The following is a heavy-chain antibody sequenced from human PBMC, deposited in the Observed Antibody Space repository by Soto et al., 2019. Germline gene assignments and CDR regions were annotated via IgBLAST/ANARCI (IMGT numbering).Heavy chain of an antibody. CDR3: ATHDGPAAAGLVLDF. Sequence: EVRLVESGGGLVQTGGSLRLSCEASGFTFSSRWMTWVRQGPGKGLEGVASIHEDKNAKDYVDSVKGRFTISRDNAKNSLYLQMNSLRDEDTAVYYCATHDGPAAAGLVLDFWGQGALVIVSS. D-gene: IGHD6-25*01. V-gene: IGHV3-7*02. CDR1: GFTFSSRW. J-gene: IGHJ4*02. CDR2: IHEDKNAK.